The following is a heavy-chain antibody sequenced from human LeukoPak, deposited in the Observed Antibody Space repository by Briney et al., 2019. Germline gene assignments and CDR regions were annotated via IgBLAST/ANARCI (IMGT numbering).Heavy chain of an antibody. CDR1: GGSISSSNW. D-gene: IGHD3-22*01. CDR3: ARGPVYYYDSSGYYGRSAFDI. CDR2: IYHSGST. Sequence: SGTLSLTCAVSGGSISSSNWWSWVRQPPGKGLEWIGEIYHSGSTNYNPSLKSRVTISVDKSKNQFSLKLSSVTAADTAVYYCARGPVYYYDSSGYYGRSAFDIWGQGTMVTVSS. J-gene: IGHJ3*02. V-gene: IGHV4-4*02.